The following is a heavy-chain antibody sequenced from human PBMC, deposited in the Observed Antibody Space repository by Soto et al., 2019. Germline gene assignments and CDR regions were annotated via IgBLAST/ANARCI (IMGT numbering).Heavy chain of an antibody. Sequence: TVSGFSISSGYYWVWIRQPPGKGLEWIGSISHTGSTYYNPSLKSRVTISVDTSKNQFSLRLRSVTAADTAVYYCERDCSSTNCYITDYWGQGALVTVSS. CDR3: ERDCSSTNCYITDY. D-gene: IGHD2-2*02. CDR1: GFSISSGYY. J-gene: IGHJ4*02. V-gene: IGHV4-38-2*02. CDR2: ISHTGST.